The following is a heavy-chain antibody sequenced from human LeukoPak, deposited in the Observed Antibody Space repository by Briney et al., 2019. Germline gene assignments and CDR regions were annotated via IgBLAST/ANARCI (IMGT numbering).Heavy chain of an antibody. V-gene: IGHV3-11*04. CDR2: ISSSGSTI. CDR3: AREAPRIAADHFD. Sequence: GGSLRLSCAASGFPFSDYYMSWIRQAPGNGLEWVSYISSSGSTIYYADSVKGRFTISRDNAKNSLYLQMNSLRAEDTAVYYCAREAPRIAADHFDWGQGTLVTVSS. D-gene: IGHD6-13*01. CDR1: GFPFSDYY. J-gene: IGHJ4*02.